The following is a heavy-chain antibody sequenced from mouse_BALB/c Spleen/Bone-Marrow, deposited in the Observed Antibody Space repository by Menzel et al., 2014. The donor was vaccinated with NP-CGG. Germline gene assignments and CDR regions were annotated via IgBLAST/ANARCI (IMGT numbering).Heavy chain of an antibody. Sequence: QVQLQQSGPELVSPGVSVKISCKAFGYTFTDYAIHWVKQSHSKSLGWIGIISTYSANTNYNQKFKGKATMTVDKSSSTAYMELARLTFEDSAIYFCARDISGYVRAMDYWGQGTSVTVSS. CDR1: GYTFTDYA. CDR3: ARDISGYVRAMDY. V-gene: IGHV1-67*01. J-gene: IGHJ4*01. CDR2: ISTYSANT. D-gene: IGHD3-2*01.